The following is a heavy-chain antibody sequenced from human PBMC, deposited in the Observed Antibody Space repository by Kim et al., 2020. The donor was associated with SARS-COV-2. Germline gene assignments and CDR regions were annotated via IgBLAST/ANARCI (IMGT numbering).Heavy chain of an antibody. CDR2: ISSSSTI. CDR3: AREREAAAGMVNYFDY. D-gene: IGHD6-13*01. CDR1: GFTFSSYS. V-gene: IGHV3-48*04. Sequence: GGSLRLSCAASGFTFSSYSMNWVRQAPGKGLEWVSYISSSSTIYYADSVKGRFTISRDNAKNSLYLQMNSLRAEDTAVYYCAREREAAAGMVNYFDYWGQGTLVTVSS. J-gene: IGHJ4*02.